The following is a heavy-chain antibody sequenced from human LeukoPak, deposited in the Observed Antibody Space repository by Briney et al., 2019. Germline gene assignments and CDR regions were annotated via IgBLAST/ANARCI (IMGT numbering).Heavy chain of an antibody. CDR3: AKTVNYYGSGNEFDY. Sequence: GGSLRLSCAASGFTFSSYAMSWVRQAPGKGLEWVSAISGSGGSTYYADSVKGRFTISRDNSKNTLYLQMNSLRAEDTAVYYCAKTVNYYGSGNEFDYWGQGTLVTVSS. V-gene: IGHV3-23*01. D-gene: IGHD3-10*01. CDR2: ISGSGGST. J-gene: IGHJ4*02. CDR1: GFTFSSYA.